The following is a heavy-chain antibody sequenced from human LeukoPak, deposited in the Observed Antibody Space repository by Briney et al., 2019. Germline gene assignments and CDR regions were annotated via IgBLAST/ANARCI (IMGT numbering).Heavy chain of an antibody. V-gene: IGHV3-49*03. CDR2: IRSKTYGGTT. Sequence: GGSLRLSCTASGFTFGDYAMSWFRQAPGKGLEWVGFIRSKTYGGTTEYAASLKGRFTMSRDDSKSVAYLQMNTLENEDTAVYYCTRGPSPHCRGDCYSDYWGQGTLVTVSS. CDR1: GFTFGDYA. D-gene: IGHD2-21*02. J-gene: IGHJ4*02. CDR3: TRGPSPHCRGDCYSDY.